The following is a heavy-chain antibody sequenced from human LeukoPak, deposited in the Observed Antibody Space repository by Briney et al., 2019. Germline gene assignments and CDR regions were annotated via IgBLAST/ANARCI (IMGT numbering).Heavy chain of an antibody. CDR1: GFTFSTYA. CDR3: ARAEGYGGELDS. V-gene: IGHV3-30*01. J-gene: IGHJ4*02. Sequence: PGGSLRLSCAASGFTFSTYARHWVRQAPGKGLEWVAVIPYDGSNKYYADSVKGRFTISRENSKNRLYLQMNRLRAEDTAVYYCARAEGYGGELDSWGQGTLVTVSS. D-gene: IGHD4-23*01. CDR2: IPYDGSNK.